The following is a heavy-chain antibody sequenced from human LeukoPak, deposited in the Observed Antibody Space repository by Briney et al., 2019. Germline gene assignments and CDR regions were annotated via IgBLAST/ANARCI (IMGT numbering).Heavy chain of an antibody. D-gene: IGHD4-17*01. CDR2: IYYSGST. CDR1: GGSFSGYY. CDR3: ARGYGDYDTQPPDAFDI. Sequence: SETLSLTCAVYGGSFSGYYWSWIRQPPGKGLEWIGYIYYSGSTNYNPSLKSRVTISVDTSKNQFSLKLSSVTAADTAVYYCARGYGDYDTQPPDAFDIWGQGTMVTVSS. V-gene: IGHV4-59*01. J-gene: IGHJ3*02.